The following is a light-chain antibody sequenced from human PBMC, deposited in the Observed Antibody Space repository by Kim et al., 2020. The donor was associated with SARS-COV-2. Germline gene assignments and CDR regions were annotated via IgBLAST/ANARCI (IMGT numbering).Light chain of an antibody. CDR3: QHYYSGTLT. Sequence: DIVMTQSPDSLAVSLGERATINCKSSQSILYTVNNKSYLAWYQQKPGQPPKLLIYWASTRESGVPDRFTGSGSGTDFTLTISSLQAEDVAVYYCQHYYSGTLTFGEGTKVDIK. V-gene: IGKV4-1*01. J-gene: IGKJ4*01. CDR2: WAS. CDR1: QSILYTVNNKSY.